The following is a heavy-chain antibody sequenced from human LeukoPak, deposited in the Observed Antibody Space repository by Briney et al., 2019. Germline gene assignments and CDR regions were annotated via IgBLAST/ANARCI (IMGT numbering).Heavy chain of an antibody. CDR3: ARHNKTPTYYYGSGSYFDS. Sequence: PSETLSLTCTVPGGSINTYYWSWIRQPPGKGLEWIGNIHYRGSPNYNPSLKSRVTISVDTSNNQFPLKLRSVTAADTAVYYCARHNKTPTYYYGSGSYFDSWGQGTLVTVSS. V-gene: IGHV4-59*08. J-gene: IGHJ4*02. D-gene: IGHD3-10*01. CDR1: GGSINTYY. CDR2: IHYRGSP.